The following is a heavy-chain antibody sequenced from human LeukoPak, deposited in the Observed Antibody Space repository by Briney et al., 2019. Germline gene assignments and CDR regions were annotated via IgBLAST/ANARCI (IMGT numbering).Heavy chain of an antibody. Sequence: SETLSLTCTVSGGSISSGSYYWSGIRQPAGKGLEWIGRIYTSGSTNYNPSLKSRVTISVDTSKNQFSLKLSSVTAADTAVYYCATTYYYDSSGYYRDYWGQGTLVTVSS. V-gene: IGHV4-61*02. J-gene: IGHJ4*02. D-gene: IGHD3-22*01. CDR2: IYTSGST. CDR3: ATTYYYDSSGYYRDY. CDR1: GGSISSGSYY.